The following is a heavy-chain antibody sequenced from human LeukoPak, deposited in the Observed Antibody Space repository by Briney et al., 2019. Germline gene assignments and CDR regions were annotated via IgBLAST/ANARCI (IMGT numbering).Heavy chain of an antibody. D-gene: IGHD6-13*01. V-gene: IGHV7-4-1*02. J-gene: IGHJ6*03. Sequence: ASVKVSCKASGYTFTSYAMNWMRQAPGQGLEWMGWINTNTGNPTYAQGFTGRFVFSLDTSVSTAYLQISSLKAEDTAVYYCARAPSSSWYSAVYYYYMDVWGKGTTVTVSS. CDR2: INTNTGNP. CDR1: GYTFTSYA. CDR3: ARAPSSSWYSAVYYYYMDV.